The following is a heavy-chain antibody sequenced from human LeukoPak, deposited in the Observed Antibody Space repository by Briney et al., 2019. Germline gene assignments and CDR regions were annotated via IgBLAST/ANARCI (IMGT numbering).Heavy chain of an antibody. V-gene: IGHV3-23*01. Sequence: GGSLRLSCSASGFIFRHYAVNWVRQSPGKGLEWVSGISGSGDSTYYADSVKGRFTVSRDNSKNALYLQMNSLTAADTAVYFCAKALGDWPTTLDYWGRGTLVTVSS. J-gene: IGHJ4*02. CDR2: ISGSGDST. D-gene: IGHD3-16*01. CDR3: AKALGDWPTTLDY. CDR1: GFIFRHYA.